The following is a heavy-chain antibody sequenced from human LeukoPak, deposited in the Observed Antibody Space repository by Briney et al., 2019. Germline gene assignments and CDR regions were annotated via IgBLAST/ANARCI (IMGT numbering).Heavy chain of an antibody. CDR3: VTAYYDFWSGYYTADSYYYGMDV. V-gene: IGHV3-23*01. J-gene: IGHJ6*02. Sequence: GGSLRLSCAASGFTFSSYAMSWVRQAPGKGLEWVSAISGSGGSTYYADSVKGRFTISRDNSKNTLYLQMNSLRAEDTAVYYCVTAYYDFWSGYYTADSYYYGMDVWGQGTTVTVSS. D-gene: IGHD3-3*01. CDR2: ISGSGGST. CDR1: GFTFSSYA.